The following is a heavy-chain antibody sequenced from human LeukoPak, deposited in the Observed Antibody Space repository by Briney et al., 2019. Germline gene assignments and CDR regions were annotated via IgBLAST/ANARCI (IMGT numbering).Heavy chain of an antibody. CDR3: AREREGLYDILTGYFGY. CDR2: INPNSGGT. V-gene: IGHV1-2*02. CDR1: GYTFTGHL. J-gene: IGHJ4*02. D-gene: IGHD3-9*01. Sequence: GASVKVSCKASGYTFTGHLLHWLRQAPGQRLEWMGWINPNSGGTTYAPKFRGRVTMTWDTSISTVYMELTNLRSDDPAVYYCAREREGLYDILTGYFGYWGQGTPVTVSS.